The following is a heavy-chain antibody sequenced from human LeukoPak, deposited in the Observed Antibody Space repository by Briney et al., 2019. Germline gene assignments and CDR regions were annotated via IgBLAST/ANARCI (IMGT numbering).Heavy chain of an antibody. CDR1: GGSFSRYY. CDR3: ARGATISETGYFDF. D-gene: IGHD5-24*01. CDR2: IDHRGDT. J-gene: IGHJ4*03. Sequence: KPSETLSLTCAVYGGSFSRYYWSWIRQSPGKGLEWIAEIDHRGDTNYNPSVKSRVTISVDTSKNQFSLKVRSLSAAGTAVYYCARGATISETGYFDFWGQGTLVTVSS. V-gene: IGHV4-34*01.